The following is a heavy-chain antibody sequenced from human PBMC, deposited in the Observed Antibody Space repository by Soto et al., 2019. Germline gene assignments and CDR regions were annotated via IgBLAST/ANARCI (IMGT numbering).Heavy chain of an antibody. D-gene: IGHD6-13*01. Sequence: EVQLLESGGGLVQPGGSLRLSCAASGFTFSSYAMSWVRQAPGKGLEWVSAISGSGGSTYYADSVKGRFTISRDNSKNTLYLQMNILSAEDTAVYYWAKGHSSSWPGLDYWGQGTLVTVSS. CDR1: GFTFSSYA. CDR2: ISGSGGST. V-gene: IGHV3-23*01. J-gene: IGHJ4*02. CDR3: AKGHSSSWPGLDY.